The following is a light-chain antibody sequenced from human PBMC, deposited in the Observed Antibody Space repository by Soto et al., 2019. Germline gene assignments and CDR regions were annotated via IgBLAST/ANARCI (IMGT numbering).Light chain of an antibody. V-gene: IGKV3-11*01. CDR3: QQRSDWPWT. Sequence: EIVMTQSPATLSVSPGERATLSCRASRSVSSNLAWYQQRPGQAPRLLIYDASERASGIPARFSGSGSGADFTLTISSLEPEDFAVYYCQQRSDWPWTFGQGTKVDTK. CDR2: DAS. CDR1: RSVSSN. J-gene: IGKJ1*01.